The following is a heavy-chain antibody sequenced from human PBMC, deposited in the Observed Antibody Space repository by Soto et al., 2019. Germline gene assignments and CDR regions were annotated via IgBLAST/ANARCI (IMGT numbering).Heavy chain of an antibody. Sequence: GGSLRLSCAASGFTFSSYAMSWVRQAPGKGLEWVSAISGSGGSTYYADSVKGRFTISRDNSKNTLYLQMNSLRAEDTAVYYCAKCGYCSSTSCYAGFGTYYYYMDVWGKGTTVTVSS. CDR2: ISGSGGST. CDR1: GFTFSSYA. J-gene: IGHJ6*03. D-gene: IGHD2-2*01. CDR3: AKCGYCSSTSCYAGFGTYYYYMDV. V-gene: IGHV3-23*01.